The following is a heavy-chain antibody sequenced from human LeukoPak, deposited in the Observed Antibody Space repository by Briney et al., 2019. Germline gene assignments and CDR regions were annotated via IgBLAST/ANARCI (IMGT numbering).Heavy chain of an antibody. Sequence: ASVKVSCKASGYTFTSYYIHLVRQAPGQGLEWMGIINPSGGSTSYAQKFRDRLTMTRDTSTSTLCMELSSLRSEDTAVYYCAREPPPSYSGGREYYFDYWGQGTLVTVSS. CDR2: INPSGGST. CDR3: AREPPPSYSGGREYYFDY. V-gene: IGHV1-46*01. CDR1: GYTFTSYY. D-gene: IGHD1-26*01. J-gene: IGHJ4*02.